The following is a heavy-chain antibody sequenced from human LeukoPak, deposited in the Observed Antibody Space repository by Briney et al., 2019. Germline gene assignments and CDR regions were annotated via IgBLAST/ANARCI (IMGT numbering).Heavy chain of an antibody. Sequence: GGSLRLSCAASGFTFSTYWMSWVRQAPGKGLEWVANIKQDGSEKYYVDSVKGRFTMSRDNAKNSVYLQMNSLRAEDTAVYYCARDMIDYYDSSGYYHDYWGQGTLVTVSS. CDR1: GFTFSTYW. V-gene: IGHV3-7*01. CDR3: ARDMIDYYDSSGYYHDY. D-gene: IGHD3-22*01. CDR2: IKQDGSEK. J-gene: IGHJ4*02.